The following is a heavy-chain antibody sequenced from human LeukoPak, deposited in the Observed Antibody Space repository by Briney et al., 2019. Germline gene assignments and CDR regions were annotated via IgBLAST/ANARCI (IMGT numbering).Heavy chain of an antibody. Sequence: PGGSLRLSCAASGFTFSNYGIHWVRQAPGKGLEWVALIWYDGSNKFYADSVKGRFTTSRDNSKNTLYLQMNSLRAEDTAVYYCARWRAGIAVAVDYWGQGTLVTVSS. CDR3: ARWRAGIAVAVDY. D-gene: IGHD6-19*01. J-gene: IGHJ4*02. V-gene: IGHV3-33*01. CDR2: IWYDGSNK. CDR1: GFTFSNYG.